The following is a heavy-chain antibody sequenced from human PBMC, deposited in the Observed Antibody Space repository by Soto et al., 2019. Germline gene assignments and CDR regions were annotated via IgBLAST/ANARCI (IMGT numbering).Heavy chain of an antibody. CDR3: AKIFGDTRYYYYYYMDV. J-gene: IGHJ6*03. CDR2: ISAYNGNT. V-gene: IGHV1-18*01. D-gene: IGHD3-3*01. Sequence: ASVKVSCKASGYTFTSYGISWVRQAPGQGLEWMGWISAYNGNTNYAQKLQGRVTMTTDTSTSTAYMELRSLRSDDTAVYYCAKIFGDTRYYYYYYMDVWGKGTTVTVSS. CDR1: GYTFTSYG.